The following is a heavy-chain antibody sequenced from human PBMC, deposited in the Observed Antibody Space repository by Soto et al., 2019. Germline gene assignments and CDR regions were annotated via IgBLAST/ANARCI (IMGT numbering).Heavy chain of an antibody. Sequence: SVKVSCKASGGTFSSYAISWVRQAPGQGLEWMGGIIPIFGTANYAQKFQGRVTITADESTSTAYMELSSLRSEDTAVYYCASRAVVPAAIGMDVWGQGTTVTVSS. CDR1: GGTFSSYA. V-gene: IGHV1-69*13. CDR2: IIPIFGTA. D-gene: IGHD2-2*02. CDR3: ASRAVVPAAIGMDV. J-gene: IGHJ6*02.